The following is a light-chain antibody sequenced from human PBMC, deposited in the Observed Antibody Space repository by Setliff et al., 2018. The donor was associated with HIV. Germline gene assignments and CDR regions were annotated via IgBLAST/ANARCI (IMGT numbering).Light chain of an antibody. CDR1: SNDVGYYNR. V-gene: IGLV2-8*01. J-gene: IGLJ1*01. Sequence: QSALTQPPSASGSPGQSVTISCTGTSNDVGYYNRVSWYQQYPGKAPKVMIYEVSKRPSGVPDRFSGSKSGNTASLTVSGLQAEDEADYYCGSYTRSSTYVFGTGTKV. CDR3: GSYTRSSTYV. CDR2: EVS.